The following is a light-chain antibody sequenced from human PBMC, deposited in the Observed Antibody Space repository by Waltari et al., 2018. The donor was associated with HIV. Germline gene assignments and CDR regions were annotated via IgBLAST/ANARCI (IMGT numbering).Light chain of an antibody. CDR2: KAS. Sequence: DIQMAQSPASLSASVGDRVSITCRVSRAIGRWVAWFQQKPGEAPTALLYKASTLHTGVPSRFAGSGSGTEFVLTIAGLEPEDFATYYCQQYSEIPRTFGGGTKVE. CDR1: RAIGRW. CDR3: QQYSEIPRT. J-gene: IGKJ4*01. V-gene: IGKV1-16*01.